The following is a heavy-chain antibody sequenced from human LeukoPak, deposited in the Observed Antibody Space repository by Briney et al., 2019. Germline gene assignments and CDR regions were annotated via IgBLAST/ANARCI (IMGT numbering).Heavy chain of an antibody. CDR3: VPGGLAVSGIDY. Sequence: GGSLRRSCAASGFTFKNYWMSWVRQAPGKGLEWVANITPDGNDKYYVDSLKGRFTISRDNTKNSLYLQLNSLRTEDTAVYYCVPGGLAVSGIDYWGQGALVTVSS. CDR2: ITPDGNDK. J-gene: IGHJ4*02. V-gene: IGHV3-7*01. D-gene: IGHD6-19*01. CDR1: GFTFKNYW.